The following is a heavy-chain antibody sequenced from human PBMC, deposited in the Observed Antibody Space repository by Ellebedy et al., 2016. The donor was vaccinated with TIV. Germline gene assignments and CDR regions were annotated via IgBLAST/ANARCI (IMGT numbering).Heavy chain of an antibody. Sequence: AASVKVSCKASGYTFTSYYMHWVRQAPGQGLEWMGIINPSGGSTSYAQKFQGRVTMTRDTSTSTVYMELSSLRSEDTAVYYCARGLAAAGYYYYGMDVWGQGTTVTVSS. CDR2: INPSGGST. V-gene: IGHV1-46*01. CDR1: GYTFTSYY. CDR3: ARGLAAAGYYYYGMDV. D-gene: IGHD6-13*01. J-gene: IGHJ6*02.